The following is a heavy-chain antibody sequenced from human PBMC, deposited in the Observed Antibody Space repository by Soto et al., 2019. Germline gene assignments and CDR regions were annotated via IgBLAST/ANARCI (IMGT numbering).Heavy chain of an antibody. CDR2: IKQDGSEK. D-gene: IGHD3-22*01. V-gene: IGHV3-7*01. CDR3: ARDSYFYDSSGYFDY. CDR1: GFTFSSYW. J-gene: IGHJ4*02. Sequence: LRLSCAASGFTFSSYWMSWVRQAPGKGLEWVANIKQDGSEKYYVDSVKGRFTISRDNAKDSLYLQMNSLRAEDTAVYYCARDSYFYDSSGYFDYWGQGTLVTVSS.